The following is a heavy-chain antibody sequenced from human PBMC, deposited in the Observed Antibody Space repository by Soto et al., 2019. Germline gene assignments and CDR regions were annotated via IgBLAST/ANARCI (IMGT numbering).Heavy chain of an antibody. J-gene: IGHJ4*02. CDR1: GFSLSTSGVG. CDR3: AHSWGPKLNPSLDY. V-gene: IGHV2-5*02. D-gene: IGHD7-27*01. Sequence: SGPTLVNPTQTLTLTCTFSGFSLSTSGVGVGWIRQPPGKALEWLALIYWDDDKRYSPSLKSRLTITKDTSKHQVVLTITNMDPVDTAPYYCAHSWGPKLNPSLDYWGQGTLVTVSS. CDR2: IYWDDDK.